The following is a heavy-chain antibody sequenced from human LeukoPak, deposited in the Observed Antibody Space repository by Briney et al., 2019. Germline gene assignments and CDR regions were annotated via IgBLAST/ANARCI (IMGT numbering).Heavy chain of an antibody. CDR2: INHSGST. V-gene: IGHV4-34*01. D-gene: IGHD5-12*01. CDR1: GGSFSGYY. J-gene: IGHJ6*02. Sequence: SETLSLTCAVYGGSFSGYYWSWIRQPPGKGLEWIGEINHSGSTNYNPSLKSRVTISVDTSKNQFSLKLSSVTAADTAVYYCAKEINGYDSYYYGMDVWGQGTTVTVSS. CDR3: AKEINGYDSYYYGMDV.